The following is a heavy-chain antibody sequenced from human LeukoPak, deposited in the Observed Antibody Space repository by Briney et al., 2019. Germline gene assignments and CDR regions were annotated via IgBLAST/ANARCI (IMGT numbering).Heavy chain of an antibody. CDR2: IYSGGST. V-gene: IGHV3-66*01. Sequence: WGSLRLSCAASGFTFSDYYMSWIRQAPGKGLEWVSVIYSGGSTYYADSVKGRFTISRDNSKNTLYLQMNSLRAEDTAVYYCARSSENDSRNYWGQGTLVTVSS. D-gene: IGHD3-22*01. CDR1: GFTFSDYY. CDR3: ARSSENDSRNY. J-gene: IGHJ4*02.